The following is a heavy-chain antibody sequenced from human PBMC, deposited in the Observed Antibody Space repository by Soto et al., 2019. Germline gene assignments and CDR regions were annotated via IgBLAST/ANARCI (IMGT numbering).Heavy chain of an antibody. CDR3: ARGWVQSHHFDS. Sequence: LSLTCTVSGGSISSGGYFWSWVRQPPGKGLEWIGYIYYSGNIYYNPSLRSRVTISVDTSKNQFSLKMSSVTAADTAVYSCARGWVQSHHFDSWGQGTLVTVSS. J-gene: IGHJ4*02. CDR2: IYYSGNI. D-gene: IGHD1-1*01. V-gene: IGHV4-31*03. CDR1: GGSISSGGYF.